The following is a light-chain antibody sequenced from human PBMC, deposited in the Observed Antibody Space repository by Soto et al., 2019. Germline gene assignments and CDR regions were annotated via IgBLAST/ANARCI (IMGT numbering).Light chain of an antibody. CDR2: GAS. J-gene: IGKJ4*01. Sequence: EVVVTQSPGTLSLSPGERATLSCRASQSVSSTYLAWYQQKPGQAPRLLIYGASSRATGIPDRFSGSGSGTDFTLTISRLEPEDFAVYYCQQRSNWPLLTFGGGTKVDIK. V-gene: IGKV3D-20*02. CDR1: QSVSSTY. CDR3: QQRSNWPLLT.